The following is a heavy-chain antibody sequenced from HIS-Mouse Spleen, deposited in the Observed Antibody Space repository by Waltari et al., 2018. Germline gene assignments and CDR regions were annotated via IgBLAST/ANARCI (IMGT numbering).Heavy chain of an antibody. J-gene: IGHJ4*02. CDR3: AREGEFDYGSGSYSYYFDY. CDR1: GDSVSSNIAA. Sequence: QVQLQQSGPGLVKPSQTLSLTCAISGDSVSSNIAAWNWIRQSPSSGLEWLGKKDYRSNGYKDYAVSVKSRIAINPDTAKNKFALQLNSVTPEDTAVYYCAREGEFDYGSGSYSYYFDYWGQGTLVTVSS. CDR2: KDYRSNGYK. V-gene: IGHV6-1*01. D-gene: IGHD3-10*01.